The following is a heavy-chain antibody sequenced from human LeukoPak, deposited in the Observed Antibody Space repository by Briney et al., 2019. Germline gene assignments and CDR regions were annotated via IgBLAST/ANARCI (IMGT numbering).Heavy chain of an antibody. Sequence: ASVKVSCKAAGYTFTRYAIHWVRQAPGQRLEWMGWINGGNGNTKYSQNFQGRVTMTRNTSISTAYMELSSLRSEDTAVYYCASSAASRTYYDILTGYYGNWFDPWGQGTLVTVSS. D-gene: IGHD3-9*01. CDR2: INGGNGNT. CDR1: GYTFTRYA. CDR3: ASSAASRTYYDILTGYYGNWFDP. J-gene: IGHJ5*02. V-gene: IGHV1-3*01.